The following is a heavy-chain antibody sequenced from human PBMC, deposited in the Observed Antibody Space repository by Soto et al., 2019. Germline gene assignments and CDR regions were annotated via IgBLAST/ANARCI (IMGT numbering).Heavy chain of an antibody. Sequence: KTGGSLRLSCAASGFTFSSYSMNWVRQAPGKGLEWVSSISSSSSYIYYADSVKGRFTISRDNAKNSLYLQMNSLRAEDTAVYYCARDGPATYSSWYVANWFDPWGQGTLVTVSS. CDR2: ISSSSSYI. J-gene: IGHJ5*02. D-gene: IGHD6-13*01. CDR3: ARDGPATYSSWYVANWFDP. CDR1: GFTFSSYS. V-gene: IGHV3-21*01.